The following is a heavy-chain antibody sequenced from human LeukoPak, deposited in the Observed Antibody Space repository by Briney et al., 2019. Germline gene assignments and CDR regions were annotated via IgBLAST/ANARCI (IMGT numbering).Heavy chain of an antibody. CDR2: INHSGST. CDR3: ARDRGATYYYDSSGYSPEGDAFDI. D-gene: IGHD3-22*01. Sequence: SETLSLTCAVYGGSFSGYYWSWIRQPPGKGLEWIGEINHSGSTNYNPSLKSRVTISVDTSKNQFSLKLSSVTAADTAVYYCARDRGATYYYDSSGYSPEGDAFDIWGQGTMVTVSS. J-gene: IGHJ3*02. V-gene: IGHV4-34*01. CDR1: GGSFSGYY.